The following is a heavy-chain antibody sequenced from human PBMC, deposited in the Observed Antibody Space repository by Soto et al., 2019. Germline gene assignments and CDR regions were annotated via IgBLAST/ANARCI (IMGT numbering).Heavy chain of an antibody. D-gene: IGHD2-2*01. J-gene: IGHJ3*02. CDR1: GFTFSSYS. CDR3: TRTTRSPDAFDI. CDR2: ISSSSST. V-gene: IGHV3-21*05. Sequence: GGSLRLSCAASGFTFSSYSMNWVRQAPGKGLEWVSYISSSSSTSYADSVKGRFTISRDNAKNTLYLQMNSLRAEDTAVYYCTRTTRSPDAFDIWGQGTMVTVSS.